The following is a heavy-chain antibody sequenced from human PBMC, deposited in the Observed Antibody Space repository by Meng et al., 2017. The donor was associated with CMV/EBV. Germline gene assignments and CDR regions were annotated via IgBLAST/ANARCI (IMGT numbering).Heavy chain of an antibody. CDR1: GGPNSSGDYY. J-gene: IGHJ4*02. CDR2: IYYSGST. D-gene: IGHD3-3*01. Sequence: QLQLQESGPGLVKPYQTPSLPCPVSGGPNSSGDYYWGWIRQPPGKGLEWIGYIYYSGSTYYNPSLKSRVTISVDTSKNQFSLKLSSVTAADTAVYYCARDNRRGGVDYWGQGTLVTVSS. V-gene: IGHV4-30-4*08. CDR3: ARDNRRGGVDY.